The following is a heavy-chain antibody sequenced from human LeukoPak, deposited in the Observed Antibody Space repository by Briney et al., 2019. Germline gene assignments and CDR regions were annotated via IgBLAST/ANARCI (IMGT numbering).Heavy chain of an antibody. CDR1: GFTVSSNS. Sequence: GGSLRLSCTVSGFTVSSNSMSWVRQAPGKGLEWVSYISSSSSTIYYADSVKGRFTISRDNAKNSLYLQMNSLRAEDTAVYYCAREKWIQLWPLTYFDYWGQGTLVTVSS. D-gene: IGHD5-18*01. CDR2: ISSSSSTI. CDR3: AREKWIQLWPLTYFDY. J-gene: IGHJ4*02. V-gene: IGHV3-48*01.